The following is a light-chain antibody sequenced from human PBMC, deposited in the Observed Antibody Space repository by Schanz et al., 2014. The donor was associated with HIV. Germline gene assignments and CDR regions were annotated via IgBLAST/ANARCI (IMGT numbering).Light chain of an antibody. CDR1: QSVSRF. CDR2: DTS. J-gene: IGKJ4*02. Sequence: EIVLTQSPATLSLSPGERATLSCRASQSVSRFLAWYQQKPGQAPRLLIYDTSNRATGIPARFSGGVSGTDFTLTISRVEPEDYAVYYCQHFGDSRGTFGGGTKVDI. CDR3: QHFGDSRGT. V-gene: IGKV3-11*01.